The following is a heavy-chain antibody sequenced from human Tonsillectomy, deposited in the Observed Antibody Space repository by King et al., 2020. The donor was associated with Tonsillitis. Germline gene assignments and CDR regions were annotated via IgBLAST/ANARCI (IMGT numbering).Heavy chain of an antibody. CDR2: VFYSGDA. CDR1: GGSIITLDYY. Sequence: LQLQESGPGLVKPSETLSLTCTVSGGSIITLDYYWGWMRQPPGKGLEWIGSVFYSGDAYYNASLKSRVTISVDTSKTQFSLKLTSVTAADTAVYYCARQGGRGRGYDILTGYPIDYWGQGTLVTVSS. D-gene: IGHD3-9*01. CDR3: ARQGGRGRGYDILTGYPIDY. V-gene: IGHV4-39*07. J-gene: IGHJ4*02.